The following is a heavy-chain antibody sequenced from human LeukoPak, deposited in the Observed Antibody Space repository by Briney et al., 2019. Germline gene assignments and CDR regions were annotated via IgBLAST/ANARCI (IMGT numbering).Heavy chain of an antibody. Sequence: GGSLRLSCAASGFTFYDYVMHWVRQVPGKGLEWVSLISWEGGSTFYADSVRGRFTISRDNSKNSLYLQMNSLRTEDTALYYCAKDLGPNYYYSMDVWGQGTTVTVSS. J-gene: IGHJ6*02. V-gene: IGHV3-43*01. CDR3: AKDLGPNYYYSMDV. D-gene: IGHD7-27*01. CDR2: ISWEGGST. CDR1: GFTFYDYV.